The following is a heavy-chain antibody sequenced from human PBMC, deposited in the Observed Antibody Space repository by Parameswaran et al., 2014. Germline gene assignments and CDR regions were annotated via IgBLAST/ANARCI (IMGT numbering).Heavy chain of an antibody. Sequence: GSLRLSCAVYGGSFSGYYWSWIRQPPGKGLEWIGEINHSGSTNYNPSLKSRVTISVDTSKNQFSLKLSSVTAADTAVYYCARRRGYDILTGYYRTPRVFDYWGQGTLVTVSS. CDR3: ARRRGYDILTGYYRTPRVFDY. CDR2: INHSGST. D-gene: IGHD3-9*01. J-gene: IGHJ4*02. CDR1: GGSFSGYY. V-gene: IGHV4-34*01.